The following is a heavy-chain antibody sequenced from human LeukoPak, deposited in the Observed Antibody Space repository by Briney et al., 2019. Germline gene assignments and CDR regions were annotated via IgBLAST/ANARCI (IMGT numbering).Heavy chain of an antibody. J-gene: IGHJ5*02. CDR1: GYTFTGYY. Sequence: ASVTVSCTASGYTFTGYYRHWVRQAPGQGLEWMGWINPNSGGTNYAQMFHGRVTMTRATSISTAYMELSRLRSDDTAVYYCAREWGYGSGSYFDPWGQGTLVTVSS. V-gene: IGHV1-2*02. D-gene: IGHD3-10*01. CDR3: AREWGYGSGSYFDP. CDR2: INPNSGGT.